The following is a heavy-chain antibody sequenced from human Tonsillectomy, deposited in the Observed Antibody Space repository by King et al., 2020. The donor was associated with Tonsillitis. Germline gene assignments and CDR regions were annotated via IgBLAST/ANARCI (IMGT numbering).Heavy chain of an antibody. Sequence: VQLQESGPGLVKPSETLSLTCTVSGGSISSYYWSWIRQPPGKGLEWIGYIYYSGSTNYNPSLKSRVTISVDTSKNQFSLKLSSVTAADTAVYYCARDFVLVPVDPPQNWYFDLWGRGTLVTVSS. J-gene: IGHJ2*01. CDR1: GGSISSYY. V-gene: IGHV4-59*01. CDR3: ARDFVLVPVDPPQNWYFDL. CDR2: IYYSGST. D-gene: IGHD2-2*01.